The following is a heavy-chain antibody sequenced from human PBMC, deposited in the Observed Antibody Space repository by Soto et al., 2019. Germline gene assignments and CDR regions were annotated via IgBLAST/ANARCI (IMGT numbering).Heavy chain of an antibody. J-gene: IGHJ4*02. CDR1: GVSISSSSYY. CDR3: ARRVGGPGRPFDY. Sequence: LSLTCTVSGVSISSSSYYWGWIRQPPGKGLEWIGSIHYSGSTYYSPTIKGRVTRSVDTSTNQFSLKLSSVTAADTAVYYCARRVGGPGRPFDYCGQGTLVTVSS. D-gene: IGHD2-15*01. CDR2: IHYSGST. V-gene: IGHV4-39*01.